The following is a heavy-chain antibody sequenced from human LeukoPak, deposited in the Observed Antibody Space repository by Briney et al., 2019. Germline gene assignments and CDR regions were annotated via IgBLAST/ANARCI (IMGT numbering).Heavy chain of an antibody. CDR2: MNSDRSTT. V-gene: IGHV3-74*01. CDR3: ATAGNYRFDN. J-gene: IGHJ4*02. Sequence: PGGVPRLSCAASGFTISTHLLPWVRHTPGGGLVWVSRMNSDRSTTNYADSVKGRFTISRDNAKSTLYLQMNNLRVEHTAVYYCATAGNYRFDNWGQGTLVTVSP. CDR1: GFTISTHL. D-gene: IGHD1-7*01.